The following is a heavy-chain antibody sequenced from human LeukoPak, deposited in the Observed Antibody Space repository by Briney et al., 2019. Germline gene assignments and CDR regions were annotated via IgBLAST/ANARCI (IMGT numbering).Heavy chain of an antibody. J-gene: IGHJ4*02. V-gene: IGHV3-7*01. CDR3: ASPSAVAGNF. D-gene: IGHD6-19*01. Sequence: GGSLRLSCAASGFTFSTYWMSWVRQAPGKVLEWVANIKQDGSATYYVDSVKGRFTISRDNAKNSLYLQMNNLRSEDTAVYYCASPSAVAGNFWGQGTLVTVSS. CDR2: IKQDGSAT. CDR1: GFTFSTYW.